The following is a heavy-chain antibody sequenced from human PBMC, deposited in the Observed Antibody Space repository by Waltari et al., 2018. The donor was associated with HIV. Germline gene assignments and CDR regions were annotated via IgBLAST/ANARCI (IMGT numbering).Heavy chain of an antibody. V-gene: IGHV7-4-1*02. CDR1: GSTFINHA. D-gene: IGHD1-26*01. CDR2: INTYTGNP. CDR3: ARAREWELLYPIDY. Sequence: QVQLVQSGSELKKPGASVKVSCKASGSTFINHAMNWVRQDPGEGLEWMGWINTYTGNPTYAQGFTGRFVFSLDTSVSTAYLQISSLKTEDTAVYYCARAREWELLYPIDYWGQGTLVTVS. J-gene: IGHJ4*02.